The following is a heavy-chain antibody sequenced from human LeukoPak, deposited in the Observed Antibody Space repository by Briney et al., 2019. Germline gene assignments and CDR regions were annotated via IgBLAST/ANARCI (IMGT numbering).Heavy chain of an antibody. CDR1: GYTFTSYD. V-gene: IGHV1-8*03. CDR2: MNPNSGNT. CDR3: ARGSTYYDFWSGYYTGNYFDY. D-gene: IGHD3-3*01. Sequence: GVSVKVSCKASGYTFTSYDINWVRQATGQGLEWMGWMNPNSGNTGYAQKFQGRVAITRNTSISTAYMELSSLRSEDTAVYYCARGSTYYDFWSGYYTGNYFDYWGQGTLVTVSS. J-gene: IGHJ4*02.